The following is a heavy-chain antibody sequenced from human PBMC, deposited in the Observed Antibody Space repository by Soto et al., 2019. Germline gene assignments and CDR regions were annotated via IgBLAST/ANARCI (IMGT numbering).Heavy chain of an antibody. CDR3: ARNPQVGGRLSGGGAAFDI. V-gene: IGHV1-18*01. J-gene: IGHJ3*02. CDR2: ISPYNGNT. CDR1: GYTFTSSA. D-gene: IGHD1-26*01. Sequence: GASVKVSCKASGYTFTSSAISWVRQAPGQGLEWMGWISPYNGNTHFAQKFQGRVTMATDTSTSTAYMELRSLISDDTAVYYCARNPQVGGRLSGGGAAFDIWGQGTMVTVSS.